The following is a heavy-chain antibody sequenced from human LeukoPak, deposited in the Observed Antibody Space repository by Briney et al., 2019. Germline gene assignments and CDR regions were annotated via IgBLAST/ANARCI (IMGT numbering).Heavy chain of an antibody. D-gene: IGHD3-22*01. CDR3: VRDSSGYHREDAFDI. CDR1: GFAFSSYD. J-gene: IGHJ3*02. V-gene: IGHV3-13*01. CDR2: IGTAGDT. Sequence: GGSLRLSCAASGFAFSSYDMHWVRQATGKGLEWVSAIGTAGDTYYPGSVKGRFTISRENAKNSLYLQMNSLRAGDTAVYYCVRDSSGYHREDAFDIWGQGTMVTVSS.